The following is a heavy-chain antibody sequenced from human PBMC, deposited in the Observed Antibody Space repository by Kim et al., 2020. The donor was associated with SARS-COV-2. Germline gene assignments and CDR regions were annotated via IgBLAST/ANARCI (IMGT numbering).Heavy chain of an antibody. CDR1: GFTFTDYC. V-gene: IGHV3-7*03. Sequence: GGSLRLSCTTSGFTFTDYCMGWVRQAPGKGLEWVASINRGGGETNYVDSVKGRFTISRDNSKKSLYLQMNSLRAEDTAVYYCSKLECDYW. CDR3: SKLECDY. D-gene: IGHD1-1*01. J-gene: IGHJ4*01. CDR2: INRGGGET.